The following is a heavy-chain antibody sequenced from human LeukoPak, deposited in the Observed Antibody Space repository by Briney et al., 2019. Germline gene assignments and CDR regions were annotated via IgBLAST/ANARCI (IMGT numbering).Heavy chain of an antibody. J-gene: IGHJ6*02. D-gene: IGHD1-14*01. CDR2: ISSYNGNT. V-gene: IGHV1-18*01. CDR1: GYSFTTYG. CDR3: ARDRDGTLDV. Sequence: ASVKVSCKASGYSFTTYGISWVRQAPGQGLEWMGWISSYNGNTNYAQKLQGRVTMTTDTSTSTAYMELRSLRSDDTAVYYCARDRDGTLDVWGQGTTVTVSS.